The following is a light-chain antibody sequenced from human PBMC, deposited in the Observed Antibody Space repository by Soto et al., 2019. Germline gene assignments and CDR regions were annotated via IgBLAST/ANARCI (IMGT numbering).Light chain of an antibody. J-gene: IGLJ2*01. V-gene: IGLV1-44*01. Sequence: QTVVTQAPSASGTPGQSVTISCSGSDSNIGSNTVHWYQQLPGMAPKLLIYANFQRSSGVPDRFSASKSGTSASLAISGLQSEDEAHYYCAVWDDGLSGWVFGGGTKLTVL. CDR2: ANF. CDR3: AVWDDGLSGWV. CDR1: DSNIGSNT.